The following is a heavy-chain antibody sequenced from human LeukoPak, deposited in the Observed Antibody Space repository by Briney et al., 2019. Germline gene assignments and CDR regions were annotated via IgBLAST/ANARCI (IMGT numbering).Heavy chain of an antibody. CDR2: IIPIFGIA. V-gene: IGHV1-69*04. J-gene: IGHJ4*02. Sequence: ASVKVSCKASGGTFSSYAISWVRQAPGQGLEWMGRIIPIFGIANYAQKFQGRVTITADKATSTAYMELSSLRSEDTAVYYCATEGMVRGASRPYYFDYWGQGTLVTVSS. CDR3: ATEGMVRGASRPYYFDY. D-gene: IGHD3-10*01. CDR1: GGTFSSYA.